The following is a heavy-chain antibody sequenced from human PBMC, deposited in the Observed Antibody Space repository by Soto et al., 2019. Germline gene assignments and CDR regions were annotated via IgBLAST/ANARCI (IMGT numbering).Heavy chain of an antibody. CDR3: AKEIVATIFDFDY. CDR1: GFTFSSYC. CDR2: ISYDGSNK. V-gene: IGHV3-30*18. D-gene: IGHD5-12*01. Sequence: TGGSLRLSCAASGFTFSSYCMHWVRQAPGKGLEWVAVISYDGSNKYYADSVKGRFTISRDNSKNTLYLQMNSLRAEDTAVYYCAKEIVATIFDFDYWGQGTLVTVSS. J-gene: IGHJ4*02.